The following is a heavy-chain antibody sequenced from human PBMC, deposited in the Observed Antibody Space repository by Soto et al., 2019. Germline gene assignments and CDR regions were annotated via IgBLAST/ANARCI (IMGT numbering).Heavy chain of an antibody. CDR3: AYGDSRGPFDS. J-gene: IGHJ4*02. D-gene: IGHD4-17*01. V-gene: IGHV4-59*01. CDR1: GGSISSYY. CDR2: IYNSGST. Sequence: SETLSLTCPVSGGSISSYYWSWIRQPPGKGLEWIGYIYNSGSTNYNPSLKSRVTISVDTSKNQFSLKLSSVTAADTAVYYCAYGDSRGPFDSWGQGTLVTVS.